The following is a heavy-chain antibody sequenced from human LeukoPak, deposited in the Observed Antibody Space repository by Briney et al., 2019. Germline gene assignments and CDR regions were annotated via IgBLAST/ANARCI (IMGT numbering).Heavy chain of an antibody. CDR1: GYTFTGYY. J-gene: IGHJ4*02. D-gene: IGHD7-27*01. CDR3: ARGTGAPNYFDY. CDR2: INPNGGGT. Sequence: ASVKVSCKASGYTFTGYYIHWVREAPGQELEWMAWINPNGGGTNYAQKFQGRVAVTRDSSSSTAYMELSGPTSDDTAVFYCARGTGAPNYFDYWGQGTLVTVSS. V-gene: IGHV1-2*02.